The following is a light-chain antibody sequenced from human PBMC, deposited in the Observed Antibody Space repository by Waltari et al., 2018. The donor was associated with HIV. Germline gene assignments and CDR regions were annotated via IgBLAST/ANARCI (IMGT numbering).Light chain of an antibody. Sequence: DIVMTQSPLSLPVTPGEPPSISSRSIQSLLHSNGYNYLDWYLQKPGQSPQLLIYLGSNRASGVPDRFSGSGSGTDFTLKNSRVEAEDVGVYDCMQALQTPLTFGGGTRVEIK. CDR1: QSLLHSNGYNY. J-gene: IGKJ4*01. CDR3: MQALQTPLT. V-gene: IGKV2-28*01. CDR2: LGS.